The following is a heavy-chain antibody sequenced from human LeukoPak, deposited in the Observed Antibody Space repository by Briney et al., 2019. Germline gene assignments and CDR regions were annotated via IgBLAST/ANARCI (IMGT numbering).Heavy chain of an antibody. Sequence: PGGSLRLSCAVSGFIFSSYSMNWVRQAPGKGLEWVSFISSNSSYIYYVDSVKGRFTISRDNAKNSLYLQMNSLRAEDTAVYYCVRAPGYRGFLDYWGQGNLVTVSS. J-gene: IGHJ4*02. D-gene: IGHD5-18*01. CDR3: VRAPGYRGFLDY. CDR1: GFIFSSYS. CDR2: ISSNSSYI. V-gene: IGHV3-21*01.